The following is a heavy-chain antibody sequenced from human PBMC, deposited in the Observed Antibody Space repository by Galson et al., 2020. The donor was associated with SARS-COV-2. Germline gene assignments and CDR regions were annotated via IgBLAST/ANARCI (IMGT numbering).Heavy chain of an antibody. CDR3: ARARTAITMVWGVVIITPDDS. CDR1: GFTLSTYS. CDR2: ISSTSSYI. V-gene: IGHV3-21*01. D-gene: IGHD3-10*01. J-gene: IGHJ5*01. Sequence: KIGESLKISCAASGFTLSTYSMIWVRQAPGKGLEWVSSISSTSSYIYYADSVKGRFTVSKDNAKNSLYLQMNSLRAEDTAVYYCARARTAITMVWGVVIITPDDSWGQGTLVTVSS.